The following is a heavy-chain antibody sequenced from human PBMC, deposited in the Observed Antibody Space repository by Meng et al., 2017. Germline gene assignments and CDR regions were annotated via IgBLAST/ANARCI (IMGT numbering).Heavy chain of an antibody. D-gene: IGHD4-17*01. CDR3: AKDLSGLGATVTTFDY. CDR2: ISGSGGST. Sequence: GESLKISCAASGFTFSSYAMSWVRQAPGKGLEWVSAISGSGGSTYYADSVKGRFTISRDNSKNTLYLQMNSLRAEDTAVYYCAKDLSGLGATVTTFDYWGQGTRVTVSS. J-gene: IGHJ4*02. V-gene: IGHV3-23*01. CDR1: GFTFSSYA.